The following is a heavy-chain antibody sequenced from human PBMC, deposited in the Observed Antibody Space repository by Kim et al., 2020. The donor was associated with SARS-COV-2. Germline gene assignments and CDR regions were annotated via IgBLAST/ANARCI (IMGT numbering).Heavy chain of an antibody. Sequence: GGSLRLSCAASGFTVSSNYMSWVRQAPGKGLEWVSVIYSGGSTYYADSVKGRFTISRDNSKNTLYLQMNSLRAEDTAVYYCARAPAVSTPAYSGQGTLVTVSS. J-gene: IGHJ4*02. CDR1: GFTVSSNY. CDR2: IYSGGST. CDR3: ARAPAVSTPAY. V-gene: IGHV3-53*01.